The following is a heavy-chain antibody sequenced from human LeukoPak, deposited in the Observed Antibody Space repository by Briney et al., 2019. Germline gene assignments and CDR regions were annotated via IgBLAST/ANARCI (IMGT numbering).Heavy chain of an antibody. CDR2: ITNDGGTT. CDR1: GSAFSSHS. J-gene: IGHJ4*02. Sequence: PGGSLRLSCAASGSAFSSHSMHWVRQAPGKRLVWVSRITNDGGTTTYADSVKGRFTISRDNAKNTLYLQMNSLRVEDTAVYYCTRAAYYNGYDYWGQGTLVTVSS. V-gene: IGHV3-74*03. D-gene: IGHD5-12*01. CDR3: TRAAYYNGYDY.